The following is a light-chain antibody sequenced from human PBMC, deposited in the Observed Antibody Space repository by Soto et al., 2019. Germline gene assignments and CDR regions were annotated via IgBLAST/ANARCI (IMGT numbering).Light chain of an antibody. CDR3: QQSSNWPLT. Sequence: EIVLTQSPATLSLSPGERATLSCRASQSVSSYLAWYQQKPGQAPRLLIYEASNKATGIPARFSGSGSGTDFTLTISSLEPEDFALYYCQQSSNWPLTLGGGTKVDIK. CDR1: QSVSSY. CDR2: EAS. J-gene: IGKJ4*01. V-gene: IGKV3-11*01.